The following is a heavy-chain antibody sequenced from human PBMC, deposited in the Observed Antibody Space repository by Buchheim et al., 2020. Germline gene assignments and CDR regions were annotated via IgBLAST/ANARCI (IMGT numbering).Heavy chain of an antibody. J-gene: IGHJ6*02. CDR1: GFTFSSYA. Sequence: VQLVESGGGVVQPGESLRLSCAASGFTFSSYAMSWVRQAPGKGLEWVSAISGSGGSTYYADSVKGRFTISRDNSKTTLYLQMNSLRAEDTAVYYCAKEMGYYDFWSGYYRPYYYYYDMDVWGQGTT. CDR2: ISGSGGST. V-gene: IGHV3-23*04. CDR3: AKEMGYYDFWSGYYRPYYYYYDMDV. D-gene: IGHD3-3*01.